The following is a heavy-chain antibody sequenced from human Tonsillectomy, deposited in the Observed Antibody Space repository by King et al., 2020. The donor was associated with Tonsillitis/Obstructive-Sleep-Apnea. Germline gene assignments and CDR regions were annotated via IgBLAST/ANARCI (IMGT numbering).Heavy chain of an antibody. V-gene: IGHV3-66*01. D-gene: IGHD2-15*01. CDR2: FFGVGST. J-gene: IGHJ4*02. CDR3: VKDVYCSGGTCYTTY. Sequence: VQLVESGGGLVQPGGSLRLSCTVSGFTVSSSYMSWVRQAPGKGLEWVSVFFGVGSTYYADSVQGRFSMSTDNSKNTLFLQMNSLRAEVTALYYCVKDVYCSGGTCYTTYWGQGTLVTVSS. CDR1: GFTVSSSY.